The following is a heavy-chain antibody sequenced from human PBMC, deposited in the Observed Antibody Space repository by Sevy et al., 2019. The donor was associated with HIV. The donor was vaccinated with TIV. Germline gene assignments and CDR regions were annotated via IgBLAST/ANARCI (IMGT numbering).Heavy chain of an antibody. D-gene: IGHD3-10*01. CDR3: ARVPTYHYGSATYFDY. V-gene: IGHV1-18*01. CDR2: IGVYNGNL. Sequence: ASVKVSCKTSGYIFTNSGITWVRQAPVQGLEWMGWIGVYNGNLKYAQKFQGRVTMTTDTSTRTAFMELTSLTYDDTGVYYCARVPTYHYGSATYFDYWGQGTLVTVSS. J-gene: IGHJ4*02. CDR1: GYIFTNSG.